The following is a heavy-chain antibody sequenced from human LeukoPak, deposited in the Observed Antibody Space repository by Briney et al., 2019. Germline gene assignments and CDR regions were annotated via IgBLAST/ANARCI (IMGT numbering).Heavy chain of an antibody. D-gene: IGHD5-12*01. V-gene: IGHV3-30*04. J-gene: IGHJ4*02. Sequence: PGRSLRLSCAASGFTFSSYAMHWVRQAPGKGLEWVAVISYDGSNKYYADSVKGRFTISRDNSKNTLYLQMNSLRAEDTAVYYCARGHSEGYFDYWGQGTLVTVSS. CDR3: ARGHSEGYFDY. CDR1: GFTFSSYA. CDR2: ISYDGSNK.